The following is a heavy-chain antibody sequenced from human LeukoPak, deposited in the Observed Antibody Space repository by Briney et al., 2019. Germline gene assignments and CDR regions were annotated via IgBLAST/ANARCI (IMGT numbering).Heavy chain of an antibody. CDR3: ASGYSRGGDY. CDR2: ISSSGSTM. D-gene: IGHD2-21*01. V-gene: IGHV3-48*02. Sequence: PGGSLRLSCAASGFTFSDYSMNWVRQAPGKGLEWVSQISSSGSTMYYADSVKGRFTISRDNAKNSLYLQMNSLRDEDTAVYYCASGYSRGGDYWGQGNLVTVSS. J-gene: IGHJ4*02. CDR1: GFTFSDYS.